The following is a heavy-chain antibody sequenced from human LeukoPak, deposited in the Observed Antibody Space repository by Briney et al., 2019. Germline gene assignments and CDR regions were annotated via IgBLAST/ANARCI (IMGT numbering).Heavy chain of an antibody. V-gene: IGHV3-30*02. CDR3: ARDLLVLPAAMWGYYFDY. D-gene: IGHD2-2*01. Sequence: AGGSLRLSCAASGFTFSSYGMHWVRQAPGKGLEWVAFIRYDGSNKYYADSVKGRFTVSRDNSKNTLYLQMNSLRAEDTAVYYCARDLLVLPAAMWGYYFDYWGQGTLVTVSS. CDR1: GFTFSSYG. CDR2: IRYDGSNK. J-gene: IGHJ4*02.